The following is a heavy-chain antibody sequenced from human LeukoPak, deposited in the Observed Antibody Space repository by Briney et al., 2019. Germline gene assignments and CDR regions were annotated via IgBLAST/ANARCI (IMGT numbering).Heavy chain of an antibody. J-gene: IGHJ4*02. CDR3: AQVRADFGRYFGS. CDR1: GFTYSSYA. D-gene: IGHD3-9*01. Sequence: GGSLRLSCAASGFTYSSYAMSCVRQAPGRGLEWVSSIRGSGESTYYTDSVKGRFTISRDNSQNTLYLQMNSLRGEDTAVYYCAQVRADFGRYFGSWGRGTLVTVSS. V-gene: IGHV3-23*01. CDR2: IRGSGEST.